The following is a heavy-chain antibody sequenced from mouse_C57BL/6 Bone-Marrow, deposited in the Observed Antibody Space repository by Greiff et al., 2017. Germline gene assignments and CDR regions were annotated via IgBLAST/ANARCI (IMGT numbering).Heavy chain of an antibody. CDR2: INPNNGGT. V-gene: IGHV1-22*01. D-gene: IGHD1-1*01. CDR1: GYTFTDYN. J-gene: IGHJ1*03. Sequence: EVQLQQSGPELVKPGASVKMSCKASGYTFTDYNMHWVKQSHGKSLEWIGYINPNNGGTSYNQKFKGKATLTVNKSSSTAYMELRSLTSEDSAVYYCARKGNYYGSSYWYFDVWGTGTTVTVSS. CDR3: ARKGNYYGSSYWYFDV.